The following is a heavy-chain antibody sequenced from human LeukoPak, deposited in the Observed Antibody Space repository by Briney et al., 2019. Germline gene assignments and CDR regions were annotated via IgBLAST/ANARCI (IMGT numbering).Heavy chain of an antibody. CDR2: IIPILGIA. CDR1: GGTFSSYA. D-gene: IGHD2-15*01. V-gene: IGHV1-69*04. CDR3: ARLGYCSGGSCYSLNY. J-gene: IGHJ4*02. Sequence: SVKVSCKASGGTFSSYAISWLRQAPGQGLEWMGRIIPILGIANYAQKFQGRVTITADKSTSTAYMELSSLRSEDTAVYYCARLGYCSGGSCYSLNYWGQGTLVTVSS.